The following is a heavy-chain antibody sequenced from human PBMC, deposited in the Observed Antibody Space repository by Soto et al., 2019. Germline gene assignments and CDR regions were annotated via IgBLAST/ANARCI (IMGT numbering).Heavy chain of an antibody. CDR2: IYYSGST. CDR1: GGSISSSSYY. V-gene: IGHV4-39*01. D-gene: IGHD3-3*01. Sequence: QLQLQESGPGLVKPSETLSLTCTVSGGSISSSSYYWGWIRQPPGKGLEWIGSIYYSGSTYYNPSLKSRVTISVDTSKNQFSLKLSSVTAADKAVYYCARQFWSGYYIPNTTDYWGQGTLVTVSS. J-gene: IGHJ4*02. CDR3: ARQFWSGYYIPNTTDY.